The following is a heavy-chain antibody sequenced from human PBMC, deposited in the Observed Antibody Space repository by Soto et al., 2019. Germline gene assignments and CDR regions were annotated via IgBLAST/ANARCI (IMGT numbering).Heavy chain of an antibody. CDR3: ARDRYGWYPGFDLDV. Sequence: PSETLSLTCSVSGESISNFYGIWIRQSAGKGLEWIGHVHVSGGTNYNAPLQSRVTMSVDTSSNHVSLQLTSLTVADTAVYYCARDRYGWYPGFDLDVWGPGTTVTVSS. CDR2: VHVSGGT. CDR1: GESISNFY. D-gene: IGHD6-19*01. J-gene: IGHJ6*02. V-gene: IGHV4-4*07.